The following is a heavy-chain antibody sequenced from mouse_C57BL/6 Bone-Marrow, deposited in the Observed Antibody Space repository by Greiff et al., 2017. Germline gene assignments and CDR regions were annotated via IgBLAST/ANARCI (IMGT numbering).Heavy chain of an antibody. V-gene: IGHV1-81*01. Sequence: QVQLQQSRAELARPGASVKLSCKASGYTFTSYGISWVKQRTGQGLEWIGEIYPRSGNTYYNEKFKGKATLTADKSSSTAYMELRSLTSEDSAVYFCARRRQLRLPWFAYWGQGTLVTVSA. CDR1: GYTFTSYG. CDR3: ARRRQLRLPWFAY. J-gene: IGHJ3*01. D-gene: IGHD3-2*02. CDR2: IYPRSGNT.